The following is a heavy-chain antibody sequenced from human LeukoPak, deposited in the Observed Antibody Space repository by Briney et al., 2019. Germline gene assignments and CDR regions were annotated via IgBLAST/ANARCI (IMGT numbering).Heavy chain of an antibody. Sequence: GASVKVSCKASGYTFTGYYMHWVRQAPGQGLEWMGWINPNTGGTNYAQKFQGRVTMTRDTSISSAYMELNSLTSDDTAVYYCARSRRGYSYGYLGFWGQGTLVTVSS. CDR3: ARSRRGYSYGYLGF. J-gene: IGHJ4*02. V-gene: IGHV1-2*02. D-gene: IGHD5-18*01. CDR2: INPNTGGT. CDR1: GYTFTGYY.